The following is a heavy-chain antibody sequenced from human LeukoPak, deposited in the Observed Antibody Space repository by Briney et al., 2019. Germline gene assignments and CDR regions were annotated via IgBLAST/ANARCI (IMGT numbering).Heavy chain of an antibody. CDR2: ISGSGRST. CDR3: ANRRIVVGAFDI. CDR1: GFTFSSYA. J-gene: IGHJ3*02. Sequence: PGGSLRLSCAASGFTFSSYAMSWVRQAPGKGLEWVSAISGSGRSTYYADSVKGRFTISRDNSKNTLSLQMNSLRAEDTAVYFCANRRIVVGAFDIWGQGTMVTVSS. V-gene: IGHV3-23*01. D-gene: IGHD3-22*01.